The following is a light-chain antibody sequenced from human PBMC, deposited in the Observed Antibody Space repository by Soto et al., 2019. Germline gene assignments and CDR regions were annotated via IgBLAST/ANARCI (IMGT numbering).Light chain of an antibody. CDR3: HQRAGWPPT. V-gene: IGKV3-11*01. CDR1: QSISFY. Sequence: EIVLTQYPATLSLSPGERSTLSFRASQSISFYLTWYQHKPGQAPRLLIYDASNRATGIPARFSGSGYGTDFTLTINSLEPEDFAVYFCHQRAGWPPTFGGGTKVDIK. J-gene: IGKJ4*01. CDR2: DAS.